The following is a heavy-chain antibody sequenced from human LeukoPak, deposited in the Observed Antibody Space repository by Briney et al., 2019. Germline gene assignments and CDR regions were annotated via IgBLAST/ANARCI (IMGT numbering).Heavy chain of an antibody. V-gene: IGHV3-30*02. J-gene: IGHJ4*02. CDR1: GFTFSSYG. CDR3: ARVYYYDSSGYLNPFDY. D-gene: IGHD3-22*01. CDR2: IRYDGSNK. Sequence: GGSLRLSCAPSGFTFSSYGMHWVRQAPGKGLGWVAFIRYDGSNKYYADSVKGRFTISRDNSKNTLYLQMNSLRAEDTAVYYCARVYYYDSSGYLNPFDYWGQGTLVTVSS.